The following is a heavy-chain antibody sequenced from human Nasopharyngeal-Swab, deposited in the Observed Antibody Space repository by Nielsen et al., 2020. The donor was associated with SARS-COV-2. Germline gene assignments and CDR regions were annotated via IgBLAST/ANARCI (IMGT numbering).Heavy chain of an antibody. CDR1: GYTFTTYW. CDR3: VRNYFDSVGHFDY. D-gene: IGHD3-22*01. V-gene: IGHV5-51*01. Sequence: GESLKISCRTSGYTFTTYWIGWVRQMPGQGLEWMGIIYPRDSETKYSPSFQGHVTISADMSINTAYLQWTSLRASDTAKYFCVRNYFDSVGHFDYWGQGTQVTVAS. CDR2: IYPRDSET. J-gene: IGHJ4*02.